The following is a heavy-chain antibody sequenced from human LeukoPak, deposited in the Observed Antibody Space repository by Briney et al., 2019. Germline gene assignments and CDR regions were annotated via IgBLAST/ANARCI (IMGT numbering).Heavy chain of an antibody. CDR1: GFTFSSYA. CDR2: ISGSGGST. J-gene: IGHJ2*01. D-gene: IGHD3-16*01. V-gene: IGHV3-23*01. CDR3: AKGLRAITAAFRYFDL. Sequence: PGGSLRLSCAASGFTFSSYAMSWVRQAPGKGLEWVSDISGSGGSTYNADSVKGRFTILKDNYKNTLYLQMNVLTAEDTAVYYCAKGLRAITAAFRYFDLWGGGTLVTVPS.